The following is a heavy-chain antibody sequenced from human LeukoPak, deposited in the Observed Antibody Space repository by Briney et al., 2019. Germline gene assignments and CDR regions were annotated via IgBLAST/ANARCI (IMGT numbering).Heavy chain of an antibody. CDR3: ARDRINMMVLGHDSGLDF. J-gene: IGHJ4*02. Sequence: PGTSLGLSCETSGFTFSHFGMHWVRQAPGKGLEWVAVVSYDGGHKYYADSVKGRFTISRDTSSDTVSLQMNSLRVEDTAVYYCARDRINMMVLGHDSGLDFWGQGTLVTVSS. V-gene: IGHV3-30*19. D-gene: IGHD3-22*01. CDR1: GFTFSHFG. CDR2: VSYDGGHK.